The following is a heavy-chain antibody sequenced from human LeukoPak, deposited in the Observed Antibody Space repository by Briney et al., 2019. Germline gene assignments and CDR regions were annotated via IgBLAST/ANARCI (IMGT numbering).Heavy chain of an antibody. Sequence: PSETLSLTCGVYGGSLSGSYWSWVRQPPGKGLEWIAENNDSGSTNYNPSLKSRATISVDTSKSQISLKLSSVTAADTAVYYCARGRRQWLDPPSDYYYYMDVWGKGPTVTVSS. J-gene: IGHJ6*03. CDR2: NNDSGST. D-gene: IGHD6-19*01. CDR3: ARGRRQWLDPPSDYYYYMDV. CDR1: GGSLSGSY. V-gene: IGHV4-34*01.